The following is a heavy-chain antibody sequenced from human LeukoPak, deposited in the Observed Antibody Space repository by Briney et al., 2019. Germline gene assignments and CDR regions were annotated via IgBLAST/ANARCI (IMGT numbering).Heavy chain of an antibody. V-gene: IGHV4-34*01. CDR2: INHSGST. D-gene: IGHD3-22*01. CDR3: ARHDSSGPYNAFDI. J-gene: IGHJ3*02. CDR1: GGSFSGYY. Sequence: SETLSLTCAVYGGSFSGYYWSWIRQPPGKGLEWIGEINHSGSTNYNPSLRSGVTISVETTKKQYSLRLSSVTAADTAVYYCARHDSSGPYNAFDIWGQGTMVTVSA.